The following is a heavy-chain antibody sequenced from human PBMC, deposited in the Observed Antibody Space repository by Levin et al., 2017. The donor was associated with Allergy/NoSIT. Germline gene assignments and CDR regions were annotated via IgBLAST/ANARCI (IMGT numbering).Heavy chain of an antibody. D-gene: IGHD3-3*01. CDR2: ISYDGSNK. V-gene: IGHV3-30-3*01. J-gene: IGHJ4*02. Sequence: GESLKISCAASGFTFSSYAMHWVRQAPGKGLEWVAVISYDGSNKYYADSVKGRFTISRDNSKNTLYLQMNSLRAEDTAVYCCARERAEWSPLPDDYWGQGTLVTVSS. CDR3: ARERAEWSPLPDDY. CDR1: GFTFSSYA.